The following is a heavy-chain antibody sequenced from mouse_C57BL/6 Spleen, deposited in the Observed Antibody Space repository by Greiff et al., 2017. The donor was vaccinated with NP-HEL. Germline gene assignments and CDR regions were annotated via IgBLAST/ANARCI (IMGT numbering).Heavy chain of an antibody. CDR2: IHPNSGST. CDR1: GYTFTSYW. Sequence: VKLQQPGAELVKPGASVKLSCKASGYTFTSYWMHWVKQRPGQGLEWIGMIHPNSGSTNYNEKFKSKATLTVDKSSSTAYMQLSSLTSEDSAVYYCARDYGSSLYAMDYWGQGTSVTVSS. CDR3: ARDYGSSLYAMDY. V-gene: IGHV1-64*01. J-gene: IGHJ4*01. D-gene: IGHD1-1*01.